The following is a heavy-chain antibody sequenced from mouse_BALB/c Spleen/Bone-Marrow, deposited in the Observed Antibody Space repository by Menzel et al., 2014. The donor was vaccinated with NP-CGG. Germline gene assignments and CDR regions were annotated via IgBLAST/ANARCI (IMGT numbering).Heavy chain of an antibody. CDR2: ISSGGSYT. CDR1: GLTFSSYA. D-gene: IGHD1-2*01. Sequence: EVKVEESGGGLVKPGGSLKLSCAASGLTFSSYAMSWVRQSPEKRLEWVAEISSGGSYTYYPDTVTGRFTISRDNAKNTLYLEMSSLRSEDTAMYYCARDHYGYYTMDYWGQGTSVTVSS. V-gene: IGHV5-9-4*01. CDR3: ARDHYGYYTMDY. J-gene: IGHJ4*01.